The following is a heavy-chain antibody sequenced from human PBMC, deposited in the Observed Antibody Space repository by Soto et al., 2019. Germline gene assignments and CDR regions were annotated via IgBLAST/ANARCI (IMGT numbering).Heavy chain of an antibody. CDR3: ASPRRIFGVAKNHHRNYYYYYGMDV. D-gene: IGHD3-3*01. J-gene: IGHJ6*02. CDR2: IDPSDSYT. CDR1: GYSFTSYW. V-gene: IGHV5-10-1*01. Sequence: PGESLKISCKGSGYSFTSYWISWVRQMPGKGLEWMGRIDPSDSYTNYSPSFQGHVTISADKSISTAYLQWSSLKASDTAMYYCASPRRIFGVAKNHHRNYYYYYGMDVWGQGTTVTVSS.